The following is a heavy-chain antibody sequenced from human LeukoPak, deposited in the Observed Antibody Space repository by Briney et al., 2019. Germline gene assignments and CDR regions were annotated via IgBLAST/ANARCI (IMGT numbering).Heavy chain of an antibody. V-gene: IGHV4-34*01. CDR2: INHSGST. D-gene: IGHD3-10*01. J-gene: IGHJ6*03. CDR3: ARLGLLWFGNPTRNYYYYYMDV. Sequence: SETRSLTCSVDAGSFIVYYWSCIRHPPARGREWIGEINHSGSTNYNPCPRSRVTISVETSKNPFSMKLSSVTAADTAVYYCARLGLLWFGNPTRNYYYYYMDVWGKGTTVTISS. CDR1: AGSFIVYY.